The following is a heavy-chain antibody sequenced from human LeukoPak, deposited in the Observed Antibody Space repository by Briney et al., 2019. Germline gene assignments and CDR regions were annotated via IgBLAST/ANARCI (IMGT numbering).Heavy chain of an antibody. Sequence: GGSLRLSCAASGFTFSTYSMNWVRQAPGQGLEWVSSISSSSTYIYYADPVKGRSTISRDNSKNSLYLQMNNLRAEDTAVYYCARWDRFHGVWGQGTLVTVSS. J-gene: IGHJ4*02. CDR2: ISSSSTYI. V-gene: IGHV3-21*01. CDR1: GFTFSTYS. CDR3: ARWDRFHGV. D-gene: IGHD1-14*01.